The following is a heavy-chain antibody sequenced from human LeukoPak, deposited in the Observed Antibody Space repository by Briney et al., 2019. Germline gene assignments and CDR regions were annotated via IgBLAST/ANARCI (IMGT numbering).Heavy chain of an antibody. J-gene: IGHJ4*02. CDR1: GFTFSSYS. D-gene: IGHD3-22*01. CDR3: AISSGYYFWLDY. CDR2: IYSGGST. V-gene: IGHV3-53*01. Sequence: GGSLRLSCAASGFTFSSYSMYWVRQAPGKGLEWVSVIYSGGSTYYADSVKGRFTISRDNSKNTLYLQMNSLRAEDTAAYYCAISSGYYFWLDYWGQGTLVTVSS.